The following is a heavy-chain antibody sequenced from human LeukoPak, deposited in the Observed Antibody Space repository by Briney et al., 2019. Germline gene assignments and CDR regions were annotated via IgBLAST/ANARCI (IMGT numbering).Heavy chain of an antibody. J-gene: IGHJ4*02. V-gene: IGHV3-30*18. CDR1: GFTFSSYG. CDR3: AKILGRRIAAAGTPVY. Sequence: GGSLRLSCAASGFTFSSYGMHWVRQAPGKGLEWVAVISYDGSNTYYADSVKGRFTISRDNSKNTLYLQMNSLRAEDTAVYYCAKILGRRIAAAGTPVYWGQGTLVTVSS. CDR2: ISYDGSNT. D-gene: IGHD6-13*01.